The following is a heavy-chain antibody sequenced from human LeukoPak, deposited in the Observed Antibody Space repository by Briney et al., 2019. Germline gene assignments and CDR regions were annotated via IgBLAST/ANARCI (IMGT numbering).Heavy chain of an antibody. J-gene: IGHJ4*02. CDR1: GGSISSYY. Sequence: PSETLSLTCTVSGGSISSYYWSWIRQPPGKGLEWIGYIYYSGSTNYNPSLKSRVTISVDTSKNQFSLKLSSVTAADTAVYYCARGTYDSSGYYHLNFDYWGQGTLVTVSS. CDR2: IYYSGST. D-gene: IGHD3-22*01. CDR3: ARGTYDSSGYYHLNFDY. V-gene: IGHV4-59*01.